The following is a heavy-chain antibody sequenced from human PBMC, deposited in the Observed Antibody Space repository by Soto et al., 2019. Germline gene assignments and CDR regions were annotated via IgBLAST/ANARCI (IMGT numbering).Heavy chain of an antibody. CDR1: GDSVSSDNYY. D-gene: IGHD3-10*01. CDR3: ARHFRDYYYGSGTFDP. J-gene: IGHJ5*02. CDR2: IYYTGGT. Sequence: SETLSLTCTVSGDSVSSDNYYWSWTRQPPGKGLECIGYIYYTGGTNYNPSLKSRVTISVDTSKNQFSLKLSSVTAADTAVYYCARHFRDYYYGSGTFDPWGQGTLVTVSS. V-gene: IGHV4-61*01.